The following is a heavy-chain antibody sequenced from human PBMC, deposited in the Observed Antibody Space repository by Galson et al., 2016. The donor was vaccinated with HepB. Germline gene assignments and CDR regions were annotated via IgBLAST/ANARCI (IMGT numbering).Heavy chain of an antibody. CDR1: GGSISSSSYY. D-gene: IGHD3-10*01. J-gene: IGHJ6*02. CDR2: IYYSGST. V-gene: IGHV4-39*02. CDR3: AREVRGVYYYYGMDV. Sequence: ETLSLTCTVSGGSISSSSYYWGWIRQPPGKGLEWIGSIYYSGSTYYNPSLKSRVTISVDTSKNQFSLKLSSVTAADTAVYYCAREVRGVYYYYGMDVWGQGTTVTVSS.